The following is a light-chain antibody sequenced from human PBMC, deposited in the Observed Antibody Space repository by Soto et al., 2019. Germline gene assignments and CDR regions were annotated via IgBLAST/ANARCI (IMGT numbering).Light chain of an antibody. CDR1: PGAVTSGHY. J-gene: IGLJ2*01. CDR3: LLSYSGARPLI. CDR2: DTY. V-gene: IGLV7-46*01. Sequence: QAVVTQEPSLTVSPGGTVTLTCVSSPGAVTSGHYCYWFQQKPGQAPRTLIYDTYNKHSWTPARFSGSLLGGKAALTLSSAQPEDDAEYYCLLSYSGARPLIFGGGTKVTVL.